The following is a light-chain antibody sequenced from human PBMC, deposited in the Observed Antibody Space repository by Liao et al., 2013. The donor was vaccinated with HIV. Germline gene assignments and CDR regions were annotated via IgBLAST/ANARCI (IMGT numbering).Light chain of an antibody. CDR3: QVWDDNIRGVV. J-gene: IGLJ2*01. CDR2: YDS. Sequence: SYVLTQPPSVSVAPGKTARITCGGNNIGSKSVHWYQQKPGQAPVLVIYYDSDRPSGIPERFSGSNSGNTATLTISRVEAGDEADYYCQVWDDNIRGVVFGGGTKLTVL. V-gene: IGLV3-21*04. CDR1: NIGSKS.